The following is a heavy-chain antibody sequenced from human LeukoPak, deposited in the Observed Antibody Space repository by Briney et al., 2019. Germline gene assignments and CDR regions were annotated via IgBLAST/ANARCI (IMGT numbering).Heavy chain of an antibody. V-gene: IGHV3-74*01. J-gene: IGHJ4*02. CDR3: ARDSGYRSSFDY. CDR2: IISDESST. Sequence: GGSLRLSCAASGFIFSTYSMNWVRQAPGKGLVWVSRIISDESSTSYADSVKGRFTISRDNAKNTLYLQMNSLRAEDTAVYYCARDSGYRSSFDYWGQGTLVTVSS. D-gene: IGHD6-13*01. CDR1: GFIFSTYS.